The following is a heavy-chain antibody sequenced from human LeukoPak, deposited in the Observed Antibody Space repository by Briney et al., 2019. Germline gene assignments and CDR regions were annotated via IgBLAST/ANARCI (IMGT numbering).Heavy chain of an antibody. Sequence: PGGSLRLSCAASGFTLSSYAMHWVRQAPGKGLVWVAVISYDGSNKYYADSVKGRLTISRDNFKNTLYLQMNSLRAEDTAVYYCAREGGGDYGEGFDYWGQGTLVTVSS. CDR1: GFTLSSYA. CDR2: ISYDGSNK. CDR3: AREGGGDYGEGFDY. D-gene: IGHD4/OR15-4a*01. J-gene: IGHJ4*02. V-gene: IGHV3-30-3*01.